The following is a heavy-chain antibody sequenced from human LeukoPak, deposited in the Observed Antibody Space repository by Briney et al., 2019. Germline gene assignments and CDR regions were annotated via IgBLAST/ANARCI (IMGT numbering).Heavy chain of an antibody. CDR1: GFTFSSYW. Sequence: GGSLRLSCAASGFTFSSYWMSWVRQAPGKGLEWVANIKQDGSEKYYVDSVKGRFTISRDNAKNSLYLQMNSLRAEDTAVYYCAKGLDYYGSGSYYNPRLVFGVGDAFDIWGQGTMVTVSS. CDR3: AKGLDYYGSGSYYNPRLVFGVGDAFDI. D-gene: IGHD3-10*01. V-gene: IGHV3-7*03. CDR2: IKQDGSEK. J-gene: IGHJ3*02.